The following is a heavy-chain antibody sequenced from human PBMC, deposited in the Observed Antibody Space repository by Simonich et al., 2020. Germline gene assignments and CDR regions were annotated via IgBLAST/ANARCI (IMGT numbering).Heavy chain of an antibody. Sequence: QVQLVQSGAEVKKPGASVKVSCKASGYTFTGYYMHWVRQAPGQGLDGMGWINPNRGGTNYAQKFQGMVTMTRDTSISTAYMELSRLRSDDTAVYYCARDPVVPAAIRNAFDIWGQGTMVTVSS. D-gene: IGHD2-2*01. CDR3: ARDPVVPAAIRNAFDI. CDR2: INPNRGGT. J-gene: IGHJ3*02. CDR1: GYTFTGYY. V-gene: IGHV1-2*02.